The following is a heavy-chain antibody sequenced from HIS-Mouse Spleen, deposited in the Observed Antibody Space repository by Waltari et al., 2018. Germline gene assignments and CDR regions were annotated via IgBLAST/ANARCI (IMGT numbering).Heavy chain of an antibody. Sequence: QLQLQESGPGLVKPSETLSLTCTVSGGSISSSSYYWGWIRQPPGKGLEWIGSIYYSGSNYYNPSLKSRVTISVDTSKNQFSLKLSSVTAADTAVYYCARESRIAAAEDAFDIWGQGTMVTVSS. V-gene: IGHV4-39*07. CDR1: GGSISSSSYY. CDR3: ARESRIAAAEDAFDI. CDR2: IYYSGSN. D-gene: IGHD6-13*01. J-gene: IGHJ3*02.